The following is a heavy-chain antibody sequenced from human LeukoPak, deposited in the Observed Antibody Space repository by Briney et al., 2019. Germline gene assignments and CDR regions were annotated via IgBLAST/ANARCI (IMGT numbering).Heavy chain of an antibody. Sequence: PSETLSLTCTVSGGSISSYYWSWIRQPPGKGLEWIGYIYYSGSTNYNPSLKSRVTISVDTSKDQFSLKLSSVTAADTAVYYCARHGSSWYGYYYYYYMDVWGKGTTVTVSS. J-gene: IGHJ6*03. D-gene: IGHD6-13*01. CDR3: ARHGSSWYGYYYYYYMDV. V-gene: IGHV4-59*01. CDR1: GGSISSYY. CDR2: IYYSGST.